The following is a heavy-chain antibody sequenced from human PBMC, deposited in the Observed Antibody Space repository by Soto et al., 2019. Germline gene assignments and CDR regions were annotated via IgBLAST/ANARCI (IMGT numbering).Heavy chain of an antibody. Sequence: GGSLRLSCAASGLTFSGHWMTWVRQTPGEGLQWVAAIKPDGSETFYVDSVRGRFTISRDNARNSLFLQMDSLRAEDTAVYYCTSRPSGMTYHAVFDFWGQGTLVTVSS. D-gene: IGHD2-21*02. CDR3: TSRPSGMTYHAVFDF. J-gene: IGHJ4*02. V-gene: IGHV3-7*03. CDR1: GLTFSGHW. CDR2: IKPDGSET.